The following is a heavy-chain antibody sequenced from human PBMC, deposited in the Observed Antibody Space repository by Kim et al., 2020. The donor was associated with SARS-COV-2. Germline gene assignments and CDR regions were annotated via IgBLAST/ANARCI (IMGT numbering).Heavy chain of an antibody. CDR3: VRDWLHYADYSGGGAPYDY. D-gene: IGHD4-17*01. CDR1: GFNFGDYW. V-gene: IGHV3-7*03. Sequence: GGSLRLSCAASGFNFGDYWMSWVRQAPGKGLEWVANIRQDEAEKFYVDSVEGRFTISRDNAKKSLFLQLNNLRVEDTAVYYCVRDWLHYADYSGGGAPYDYWGQGTLVTV. CDR2: IRQDEAEK. J-gene: IGHJ4*02.